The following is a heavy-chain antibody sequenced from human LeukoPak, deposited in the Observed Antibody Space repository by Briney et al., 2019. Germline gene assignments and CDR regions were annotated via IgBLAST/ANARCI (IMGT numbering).Heavy chain of an antibody. Sequence: SETLSPTCTVSGGSISSSSDYWGWFRQPPGKGLEWIGSVRYSGKTYYNPSLKSRLTMSVDTSKSQFSLKLSSVTAADTAVYFCARHYYDSSGSRRDYYFDYWGQGTLVTVSS. CDR1: GGSISSSSDY. V-gene: IGHV4-39*01. CDR2: VRYSGKT. CDR3: ARHYYDSSGSRRDYYFDY. D-gene: IGHD3-22*01. J-gene: IGHJ4*02.